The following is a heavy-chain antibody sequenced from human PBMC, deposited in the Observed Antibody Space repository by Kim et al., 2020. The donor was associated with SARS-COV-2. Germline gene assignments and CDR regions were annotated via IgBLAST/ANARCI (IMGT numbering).Heavy chain of an antibody. V-gene: IGHV4-38-2*02. CDR3: ARTTVVDFNWFDP. J-gene: IGHJ5*02. Sequence: SETLSLTCTVSGYSISSGYYWGWIRQPPGKGLEWIGSIYHSGSTYYNPSLKSRVTISVDTSKNQFSLKLSSVTAADTAVYYCARTTVVDFNWFDPWGQGT. D-gene: IGHD2-15*01. CDR2: IYHSGST. CDR1: GYSISSGYY.